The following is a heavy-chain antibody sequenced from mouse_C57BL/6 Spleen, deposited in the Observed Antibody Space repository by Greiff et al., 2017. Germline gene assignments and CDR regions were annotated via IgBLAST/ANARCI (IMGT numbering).Heavy chain of an antibody. D-gene: IGHD4-1*01. CDR2: IYPGSGST. V-gene: IGHV1-55*01. CDR1: GYTFTSYW. CDR3: ARSGLGRSLDY. Sequence: VQLQQPGAELVKPGASVKMSCKASGYTFTSYWITWVKQRPGQGLEWIGDIYPGSGSTNYNEKFKSKATLTVDTSSSAAYMQHSSLTSEASAVYYCARSGLGRSLDYWGQGTTLTVSS. J-gene: IGHJ2*01.